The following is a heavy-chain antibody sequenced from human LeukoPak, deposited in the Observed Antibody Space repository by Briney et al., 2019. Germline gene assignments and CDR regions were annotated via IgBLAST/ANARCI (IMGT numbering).Heavy chain of an antibody. CDR1: GFTFGNYW. CDR2: IKRDGSYK. CDR3: ARDPGSSSFDY. D-gene: IGHD6-13*01. V-gene: IGHV3-7*01. Sequence: GGSLRLSCVASGFTFGNYWMSWVRQAPGKGLEFVANIKRDGSYKSYVDSVKGRFTISRDNAENSVHLQMHSLRAEDTAIYYCARDPGSSSFDYWGQGALVIVSS. J-gene: IGHJ4*01.